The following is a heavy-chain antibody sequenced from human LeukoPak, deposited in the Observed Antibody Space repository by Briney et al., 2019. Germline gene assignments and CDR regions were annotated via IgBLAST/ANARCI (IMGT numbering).Heavy chain of an antibody. J-gene: IGHJ6*02. CDR1: GYTFTGYY. V-gene: IGHV1-2*02. CDR2: INPNSGGT. Sequence: ASVKVSCKASGYTFTGYYMHWVRQAPGQGLEWMGWINPNSGGTNYAQKFLGRVTMTRDTSISTAYMELSRLRSDDTAVYYCARQEGPSSSWYLNYYYYGMDVWGQGTTVTVSS. D-gene: IGHD6-13*01. CDR3: ARQEGPSSSWYLNYYYYGMDV.